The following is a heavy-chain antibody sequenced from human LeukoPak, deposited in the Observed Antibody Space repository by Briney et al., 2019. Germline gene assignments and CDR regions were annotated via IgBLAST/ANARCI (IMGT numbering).Heavy chain of an antibody. Sequence: SETLSLTCAVSGDSISSRNWWSWVRQPPGKGLDWIGEISHGGSTKYNPSLKNRVTISKDNFKNEFSLRLNSVPAADTAVYFCTRSGGWWSLDYWGQGALVTVSS. CDR1: GDSISSRNW. CDR3: TRSGGWWSLDY. J-gene: IGHJ4*02. CDR2: ISHGGST. V-gene: IGHV4-4*02. D-gene: IGHD2-8*02.